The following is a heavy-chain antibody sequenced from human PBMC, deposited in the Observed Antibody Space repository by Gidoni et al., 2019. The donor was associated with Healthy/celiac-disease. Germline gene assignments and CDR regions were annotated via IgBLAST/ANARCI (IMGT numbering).Heavy chain of an antibody. Sequence: QVQLVQSVAEVKKPGSSVKVSCKASGGTFSSYAISWVRQASGQGLEWMGGIIPICGTANYAQKFQGRVTITADESTSTAYRELSSLRSEDTAVYYCARAKYQLLWNWFDPWGQGTLVTVSS. CDR2: IIPICGTA. V-gene: IGHV1-69*01. D-gene: IGHD2-2*01. CDR3: ARAKYQLLWNWFDP. J-gene: IGHJ5*02. CDR1: GGTFSSYA.